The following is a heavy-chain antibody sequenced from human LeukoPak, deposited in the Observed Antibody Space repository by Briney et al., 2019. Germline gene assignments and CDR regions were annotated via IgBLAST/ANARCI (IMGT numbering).Heavy chain of an antibody. CDR3: AKEGPAAGTGTNWFDP. CDR1: GFTFSTYA. V-gene: IGHV3-23*01. D-gene: IGHD6-13*01. J-gene: IGHJ5*02. CDR2: VSARGDNT. Sequence: GGSLRLSCAASGFTFSTYAMSWVRQAPGKGLEWVSGVSARGDNTYYADSVKGRSTISRDNSENTVYLQMNSLRAEDTAVYYCAKEGPAAGTGTNWFDPWGQGTLVTVSS.